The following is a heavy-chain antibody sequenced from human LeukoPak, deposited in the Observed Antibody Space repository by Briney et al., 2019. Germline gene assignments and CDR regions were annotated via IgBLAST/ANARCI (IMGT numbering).Heavy chain of an antibody. Sequence: SVKVSCKASGGTFSSYAISWVRQAPGQGLEWVGGIIPIFGTANYAQKFQGRVTITADKSTSTAYMELSSLRSEDTAVYYCARDVWLSSSGRIFDYWGQGTLVTVSS. J-gene: IGHJ4*02. D-gene: IGHD6-19*01. V-gene: IGHV1-69*06. CDR3: ARDVWLSSSGRIFDY. CDR2: IIPIFGTA. CDR1: GGTFSSYA.